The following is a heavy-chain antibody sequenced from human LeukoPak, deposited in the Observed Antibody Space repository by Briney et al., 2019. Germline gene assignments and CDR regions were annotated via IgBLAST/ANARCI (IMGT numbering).Heavy chain of an antibody. V-gene: IGHV3-74*01. CDR1: GFTFSSYW. Sequence: GGFLRLSCAASGFTFSSYWMHWVRQAPGKGLVWVSRINSDGSSTSYADSVKGRFTISRDNAKNTLYLQMNSLRAEDAAVYYCAREGQQWLAYFDYWGQGTLVTVSS. D-gene: IGHD6-19*01. CDR2: INSDGSST. J-gene: IGHJ4*02. CDR3: AREGQQWLAYFDY.